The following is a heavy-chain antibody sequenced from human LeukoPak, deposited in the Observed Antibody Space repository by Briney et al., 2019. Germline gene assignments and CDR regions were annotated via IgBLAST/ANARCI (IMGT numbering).Heavy chain of an antibody. D-gene: IGHD5-18*01. Sequence: PGGSLRLSCAASGFTFSSYGMSWVRQAPGKGLQWVSVIIGSGSSTYYADSVKGRFTISRDNSRNTLYLQMNSLRAEDTAVYYCAKRGDTAMETEFDYWGQGTLVTVSS. CDR3: AKRGDTAMETEFDY. V-gene: IGHV3-23*01. CDR1: GFTFSSYG. CDR2: IIGSGSST. J-gene: IGHJ4*02.